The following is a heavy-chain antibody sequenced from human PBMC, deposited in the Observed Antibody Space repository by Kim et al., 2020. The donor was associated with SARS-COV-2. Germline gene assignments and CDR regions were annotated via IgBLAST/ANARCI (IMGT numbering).Heavy chain of an antibody. CDR2: SGNP. CDR3: ARVQPLDY. J-gene: IGHJ4*02. Sequence: SGNPNYSPSLRSRVSISLQTSEKQFSLELTSVPAADTAVYYCARVQPLDYWGQGILVTVSS. D-gene: IGHD2-2*01. V-gene: IGHV4-31*02.